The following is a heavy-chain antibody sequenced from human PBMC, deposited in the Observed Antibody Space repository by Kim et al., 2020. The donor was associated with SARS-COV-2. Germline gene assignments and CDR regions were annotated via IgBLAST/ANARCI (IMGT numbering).Heavy chain of an antibody. J-gene: IGHJ4*02. Sequence: ASVKVSCKASGYTFTSYGISWVRQAPGQGLEWMGWISAYNGNTNYAQKLQGRVTMTTDTSTSTAYMELRSLRSDDTAVYYCARDLHHYYDFWSGYLFWGQGTLVTVSS. CDR3: ARDLHHYYDFWSGYLF. V-gene: IGHV1-18*01. CDR2: ISAYNGNT. D-gene: IGHD3-3*01. CDR1: GYTFTSYG.